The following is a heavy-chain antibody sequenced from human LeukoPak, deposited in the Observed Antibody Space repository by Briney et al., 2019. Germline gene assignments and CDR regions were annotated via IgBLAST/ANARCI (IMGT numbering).Heavy chain of an antibody. J-gene: IGHJ4*02. Sequence: GGSLRLSCAASGFTFSSYGMHWVRQAPGKGLEWVAVIWYDGSNKYYADSVKGRFTISRDNSKNTLYLQVNSLRAEDTAVYYCARERFPASSIAARLFDYWGQGTLVTVSS. CDR2: IWYDGSNK. CDR3: ARERFPASSIAARLFDY. V-gene: IGHV3-33*01. D-gene: IGHD6-6*01. CDR1: GFTFSSYG.